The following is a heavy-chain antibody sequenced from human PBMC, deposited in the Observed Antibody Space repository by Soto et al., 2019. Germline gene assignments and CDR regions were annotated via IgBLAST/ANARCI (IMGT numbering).Heavy chain of an antibody. CDR3: ARGRYGDY. J-gene: IGHJ4*02. D-gene: IGHD4-17*01. V-gene: IGHV1-18*01. CDR1: GYIFTSYG. CDR2: ISAHNGNT. Sequence: QAHLVQSGPEVKKPGASVKVSCKGSGYIFTSYGIAWVRQAPGQGLEWMGWISAHNGNTEYAQKFQGRVTVTRDTSTSTAYLELRSLRAYDTALYYWARGRYGDYWGQGARVTVSS.